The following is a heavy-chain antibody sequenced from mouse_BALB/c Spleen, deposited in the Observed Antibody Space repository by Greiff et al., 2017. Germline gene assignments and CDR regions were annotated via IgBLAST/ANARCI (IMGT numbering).Heavy chain of an antibody. V-gene: IGHV5-6-3*01. Sequence: EVQGVESGGGLVQPGGSLKLSCAASGFTFSSYGMSWVRQTPDKRLELVATINSNGGSTYYPDSVKGRFTISRDNAKNTLYLQMSSLKSEDTAMYYCARGYGNYPYYFDYWGQGTTLTVSS. CDR2: INSNGGST. D-gene: IGHD2-10*02. J-gene: IGHJ2*01. CDR1: GFTFSSYG. CDR3: ARGYGNYPYYFDY.